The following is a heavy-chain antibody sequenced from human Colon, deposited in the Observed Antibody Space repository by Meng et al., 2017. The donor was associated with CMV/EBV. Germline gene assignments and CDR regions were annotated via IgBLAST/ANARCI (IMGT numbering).Heavy chain of an antibody. V-gene: IGHV4-61*01. CDR2: MLSSGST. CDR1: GGSVRSGSYY. D-gene: IGHD2-2*01. CDR3: ALRFISSTTCDESDF. J-gene: IGHJ4*02. Sequence: SETLSLTCTASGGSVRSGSYYWSWIRQPPGKGPEWIGYMLSSGSTNYNPSLRSRVTISGDTSKNQFSLKLASVTAADTAVYYCALRFISSTTCDESDFWGLGTLVTVSS.